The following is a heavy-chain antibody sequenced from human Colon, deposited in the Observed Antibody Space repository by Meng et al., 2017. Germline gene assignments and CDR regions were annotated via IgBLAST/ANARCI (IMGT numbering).Heavy chain of an antibody. CDR2: ISQSGTT. D-gene: IGHD3-9*01. CDR1: SGSISSSNW. V-gene: IGHV4-4*02. J-gene: IGHJ4*02. Sequence: QVQRQESGPGLVKPSGTLSLPCAVPSGSISSSNWWSWVRQPPGKGLEWIGEISQSGTTYYNPSLKSRVTITGDWSKNQFSLNLNSVTAADTALYYCVRQGMTSYSWGYWGQGTLVTVSS. CDR3: VRQGMTSYSWGY.